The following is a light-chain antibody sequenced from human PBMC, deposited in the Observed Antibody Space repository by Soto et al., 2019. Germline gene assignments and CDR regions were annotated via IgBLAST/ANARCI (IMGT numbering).Light chain of an antibody. CDR3: ASWDTNLDGFV. CDR1: SSNIPYQF. Sequence: QSVLAQSPSVSAAPGQTVTISCSGSSSNIPYQFVSWYQQFPGTAPTLLIYDNTRRPSGVPDRFSATKSGPSATLDIAGLQTADEAVYYCASWDTNLDGFVFGPGTKVTVL. CDR2: DNT. J-gene: IGLJ1*01. V-gene: IGLV1-51*01.